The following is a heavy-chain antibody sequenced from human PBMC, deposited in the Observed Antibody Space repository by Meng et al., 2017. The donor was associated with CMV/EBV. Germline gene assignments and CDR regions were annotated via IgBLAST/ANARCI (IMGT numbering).Heavy chain of an antibody. CDR3: ARGGIAAAGPFDY. Sequence: QVRLQQWGAGLLKPSETLSLSCAVYGGSFSVYYWSWIRQPPGKGLEWIGEINHSGSTNYNPSLKSRVTISVDTSKNQFSLKLSSVTAADTAVYYCARGGIAAAGPFDYWGQGTLVTVSS. V-gene: IGHV4-34*01. D-gene: IGHD6-13*01. J-gene: IGHJ4*02. CDR1: GGSFSVYY. CDR2: INHSGST.